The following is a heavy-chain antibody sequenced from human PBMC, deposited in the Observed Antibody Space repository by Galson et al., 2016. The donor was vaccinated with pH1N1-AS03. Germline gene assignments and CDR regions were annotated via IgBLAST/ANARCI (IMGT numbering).Heavy chain of an antibody. J-gene: IGHJ3*02. Sequence: SLRLSCAASEFSLPNYGMYWVRQAPGKGLEWVSSISFSGGSTYYADSVKGRFTISRDISKNTVYLRMRSLRGDDTAIYYCAKDLWRAAVAGSGALDMWGHGTMVTVSS. D-gene: IGHD6-19*01. V-gene: IGHV3-23*01. CDR3: AKDLWRAAVAGSGALDM. CDR1: EFSLPNYG. CDR2: ISFSGGST.